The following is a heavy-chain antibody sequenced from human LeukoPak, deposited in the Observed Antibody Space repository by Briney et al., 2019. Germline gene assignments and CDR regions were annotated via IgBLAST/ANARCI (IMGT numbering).Heavy chain of an antibody. D-gene: IGHD2-8*02. CDR2: IKQDGSKK. CDR1: GFPFSSYW. J-gene: IGHJ4*02. CDR3: ARTPLWSRDFDY. V-gene: IGHV3-7*01. Sequence: GGSLRLSCVASGFPFSSYWMTWVRQAPGKGLEWVANIKQDGSKKSYVDSVKGRFTISRDNAKNSLYLQMNSLRAEDTAIYYCARTPLWSRDFDYWGQGTLVTVSS.